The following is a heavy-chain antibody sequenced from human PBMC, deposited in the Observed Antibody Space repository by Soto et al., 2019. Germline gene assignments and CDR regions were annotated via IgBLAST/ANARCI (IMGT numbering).Heavy chain of an antibody. CDR3: AKDTESVVVVAATQSFDY. J-gene: IGHJ4*02. Sequence: GGSLRLSCAASGFTFSSYAMSWVRQAPGKGLEWVSAISGSGGSTYYADSVKGRFTISRDNSKNTLYLQMNSLRAEDTAVYYCAKDTESVVVVAATQSFDYLGQGNLVTVS. D-gene: IGHD2-15*01. CDR2: ISGSGGST. CDR1: GFTFSSYA. V-gene: IGHV3-23*01.